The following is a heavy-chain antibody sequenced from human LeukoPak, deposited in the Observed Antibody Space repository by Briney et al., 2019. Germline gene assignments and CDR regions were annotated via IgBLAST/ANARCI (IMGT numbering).Heavy chain of an antibody. Sequence: GGTLRLSCAASGFCFSNYGMSWVRQAPGKGLEWVSVISGSGGNTDYADSVKGRFTISRDNSKSTLYLQMNSLRAEDTAVYYCAKGGLVHAFDIWGQGTMVTVSS. J-gene: IGHJ3*02. CDR3: AKGGLVHAFDI. V-gene: IGHV3-23*01. D-gene: IGHD3-22*01. CDR1: GFCFSNYG. CDR2: ISGSGGNT.